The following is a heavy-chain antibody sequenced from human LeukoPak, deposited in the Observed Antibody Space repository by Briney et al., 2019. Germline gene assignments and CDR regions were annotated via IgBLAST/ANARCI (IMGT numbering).Heavy chain of an antibody. V-gene: IGHV3-23*01. Sequence: GGSLRLSCAASGFTFRSYAMSWVREAPGKGLEWVSGISGSGDNTYYADSVKGRFTISRDNSKNTLYVQVNSLGTEDTAAYYCAKGSYYDSSGSFYFDYWGQGTLVTVSS. CDR3: AKGSYYDSSGSFYFDY. CDR2: ISGSGDNT. D-gene: IGHD3-22*01. CDR1: GFTFRSYA. J-gene: IGHJ4*02.